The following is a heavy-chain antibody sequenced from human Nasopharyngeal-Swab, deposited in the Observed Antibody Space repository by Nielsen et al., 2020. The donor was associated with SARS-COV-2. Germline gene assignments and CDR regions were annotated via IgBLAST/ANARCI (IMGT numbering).Heavy chain of an antibody. V-gene: IGHV3-48*03. Sequence: VRQAPGKGLEWISYISSTGTTIYYADSVKGRFTISRDNAKNSLFLQMSSLRAEDTALYYCAREMGYSYGWDYWGQGTQVTVSS. D-gene: IGHD5-18*01. CDR3: AREMGYSYGWDY. J-gene: IGHJ4*02. CDR2: ISSTGTTI.